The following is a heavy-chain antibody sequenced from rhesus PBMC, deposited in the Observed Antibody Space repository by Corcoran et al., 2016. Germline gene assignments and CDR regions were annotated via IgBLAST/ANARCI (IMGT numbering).Heavy chain of an antibody. CDR3: ALGIRGY. CDR1: GFTFSSYC. CDR2: INSGGGST. V-gene: IGHV3S42*01. J-gene: IGHJ4*01. Sequence: EVQLVESGGGLAKPGGSLRLSCAASGFTFSSYCLNCVRQTPGKGLEWISAINSGGGSTYYADSVKGRFTISRDKSKNTLSLQMNSLRAEDTAVYYCALGIRGYWGQGVLVTVSS. D-gene: IGHD5-42*01.